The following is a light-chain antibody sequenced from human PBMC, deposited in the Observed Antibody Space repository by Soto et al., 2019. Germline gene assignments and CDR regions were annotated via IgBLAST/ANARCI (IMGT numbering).Light chain of an antibody. CDR2: RSD. CDR1: SSNIGADY. Sequence: QSVLTQPASASGTPGQRVTISCSGNSSNIGADYVYWYQQLPGTAPKLLIYRSDLRPSGVPDRFSGSQSGTSASLAISGLRSDDEANYYCAAWDDSLSGSVFGTGTKLTVL. J-gene: IGLJ1*01. V-gene: IGLV1-47*01. CDR3: AAWDDSLSGSV.